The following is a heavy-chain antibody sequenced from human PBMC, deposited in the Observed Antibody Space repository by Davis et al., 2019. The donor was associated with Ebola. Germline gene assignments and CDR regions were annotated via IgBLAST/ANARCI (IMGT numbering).Heavy chain of an antibody. V-gene: IGHV1-8*01. CDR3: ARAGDCSGGSCFWGY. J-gene: IGHJ4*02. Sequence: ASVKVSRKASGYTFTSYDINWVRLPPRQALSWMGSMNPNTGNTGYAQKFQGRVTMTRNTSISTAYMELSSLRSEDTAWYYCARAGDCSGGSCFWGYWGQGTLVTVSS. CDR2: MNPNTGNT. CDR1: GYTFTSYD. D-gene: IGHD2-15*01.